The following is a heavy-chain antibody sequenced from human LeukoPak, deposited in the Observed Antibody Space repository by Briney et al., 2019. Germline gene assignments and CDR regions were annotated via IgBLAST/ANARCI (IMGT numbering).Heavy chain of an antibody. Sequence: PSETLSLTCTVSGGSISSYYWSWIRQPPGKGLEWIGYIYYSGSTNYNPSLKSRVTISVDTSTNQFSLNVTSVTATDTAVYYCAGHPGQYAELDYWGQGTLVTVSS. CDR1: GGSISSYY. CDR3: AGHPGQYAELDY. CDR2: IYYSGST. J-gene: IGHJ4*02. D-gene: IGHD4-4*01. V-gene: IGHV4-59*08.